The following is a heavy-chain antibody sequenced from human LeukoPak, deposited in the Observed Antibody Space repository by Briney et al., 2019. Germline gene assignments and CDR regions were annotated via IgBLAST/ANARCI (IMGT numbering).Heavy chain of an antibody. CDR2: IHSSGGS. J-gene: IGHJ4*02. D-gene: IGHD1-26*01. CDR3: ARLGSYHDF. V-gene: IGHV4-4*09. CDR1: GASIGNYY. Sequence: SETRSLACTVYGASIGNYYWSWIRQTPEKGLEWIGHIHSSGGSSYYPSLKSRPTLSIDTSRNKLSLKLPSVTAADTAVYFCARLGSYHDFWGQGALVTVSS.